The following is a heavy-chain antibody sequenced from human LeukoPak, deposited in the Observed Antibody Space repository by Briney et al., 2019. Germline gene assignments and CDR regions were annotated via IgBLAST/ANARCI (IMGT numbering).Heavy chain of an antibody. CDR3: AKSSPNWGSESPYYFDY. V-gene: IGHV3-23*01. D-gene: IGHD7-27*01. Sequence: PGGSLRLSCAASGFTFSNYAMTWVRQAPGKGLEWVSAISGGGGSTYYADSVKGRFTISRDNSKYTLYLQMNSLRAEDTAVYYCAKSSPNWGSESPYYFDYWGQGTLVTVSS. J-gene: IGHJ4*02. CDR2: ISGGGGST. CDR1: GFTFSNYA.